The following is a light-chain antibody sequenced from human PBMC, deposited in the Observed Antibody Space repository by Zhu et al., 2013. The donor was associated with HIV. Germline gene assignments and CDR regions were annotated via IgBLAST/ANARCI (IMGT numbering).Light chain of an antibody. V-gene: IGLV1-51*01. J-gene: IGLJ3*02. Sequence: QSVLTQPPSVSAAPGQKVTISCSGSSSNIGNNYVSWYQQLPGTAPKLLIYDNNKRPSGIPDRFSGSKSGTSATLGITGLQAEDEAHYYCNSYAGDSTWVFGGGTKLTVL. CDR2: DNN. CDR1: SSNIGNNY. CDR3: NSYAGDSTWV.